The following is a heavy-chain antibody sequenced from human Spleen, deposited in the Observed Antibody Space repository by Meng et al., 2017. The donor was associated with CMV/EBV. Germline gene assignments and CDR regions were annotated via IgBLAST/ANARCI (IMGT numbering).Heavy chain of an antibody. CDR3: ARQYCGDTSCWGAFDM. D-gene: IGHD2-2*01. CDR2: VNRDGSST. J-gene: IGHJ3*02. CDR1: GFTFSSYW. V-gene: IGHV3-74*01. Sequence: GESLKISCAASGFTFSSYWMHWVRQAPGKGLVWVSRVNRDGSSTIYADSVKGLFTISRDTAKNTLYLQMNSLRAEDTAVYYCARQYCGDTSCWGAFDMWGQGTMVTVSS.